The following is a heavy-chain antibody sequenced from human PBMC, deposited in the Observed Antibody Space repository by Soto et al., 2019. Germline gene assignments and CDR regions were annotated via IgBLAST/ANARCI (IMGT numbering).Heavy chain of an antibody. D-gene: IGHD6-13*01. CDR1: GYTFTSYG. CDR2: ISAYNGNT. CDR3: ACFLSAAGPGVDFDY. Sequence: ASVKVSCKASGYTFTSYGISWVRQAPGQGLEWMGWISAYNGNTNYAQKLQGRVTMTTDTSTSTAYMELRSLRSDDTAVYYCACFLSAAGPGVDFDYWGQGTLVPGSA. V-gene: IGHV1-18*01. J-gene: IGHJ4*02.